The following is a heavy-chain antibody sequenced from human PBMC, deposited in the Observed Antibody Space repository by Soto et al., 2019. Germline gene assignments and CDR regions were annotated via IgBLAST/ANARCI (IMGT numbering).Heavy chain of an antibody. CDR3: VRPRYCSSTTCYYFDY. CDR1: GGSTKPSRYH. J-gene: IGHJ4*02. CDR2: VYYGGST. Sequence: PETLSLTCTVSGGSTKPSRYHLGRIRQHPGSWLEWIGRVYYGGSTYYNPSLKSRVTISIDTSKNQFSLRLSSMTAADTAVYYCVRPRYCSSTTCYYFDYWGQGTLVTVS. D-gene: IGHD2-2*01. V-gene: IGHV4-39*01.